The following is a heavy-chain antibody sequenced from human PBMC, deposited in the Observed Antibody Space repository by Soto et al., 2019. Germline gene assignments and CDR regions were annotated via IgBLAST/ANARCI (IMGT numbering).Heavy chain of an antibody. CDR3: ARDKALNYDFWSGLFDY. CDR2: IWYDGSNK. CDR1: GFTFSSYG. D-gene: IGHD3-3*01. Sequence: GGSLRLSCAASGFTFSSYGMHWVRQAPGKGLEWVAVIWYDGSNKYYADSVKGRFTISRDNSKNTLYLQMNSLRAEDTAVYYCARDKALNYDFWSGLFDYWGQGTLVTVSS. J-gene: IGHJ4*02. V-gene: IGHV3-33*01.